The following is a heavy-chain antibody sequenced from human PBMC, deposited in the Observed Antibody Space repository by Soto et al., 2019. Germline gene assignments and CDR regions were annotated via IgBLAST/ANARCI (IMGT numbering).Heavy chain of an antibody. D-gene: IGHD2-21*01. CDR2: INSDGSRT. CDR1: GFTFSSYW. Sequence: VQLVESGGGLVQPGGSLRLSCAASGFTFSSYWMHWVRQAPGQGLEWVSRINSDGSRTNYADSVKGRFTIPRDNAKKTIYLQMSRLRAEETAGYYCARGVRGAYGLDIWGEGAMVIVSS. J-gene: IGHJ3*02. CDR3: ARGVRGAYGLDI. V-gene: IGHV3-74*01.